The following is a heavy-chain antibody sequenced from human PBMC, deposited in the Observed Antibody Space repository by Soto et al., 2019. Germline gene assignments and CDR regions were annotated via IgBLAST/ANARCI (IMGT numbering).Heavy chain of an antibody. CDR3: ARSVAVPGAHIDY. CDR1: GGSISSYY. J-gene: IGHJ4*02. CDR2: VYYTGST. Sequence: SETLSLTCTVSGGSISSYYWSWIRQSPGKGLEWLGYVYYTGSTNYSPSLRSRVSISVDTSKNEFSLRLSSVTAADTAVYFCARSVAVPGAHIDYWGQGTQVTVSS. V-gene: IGHV4-59*01. D-gene: IGHD6-19*01.